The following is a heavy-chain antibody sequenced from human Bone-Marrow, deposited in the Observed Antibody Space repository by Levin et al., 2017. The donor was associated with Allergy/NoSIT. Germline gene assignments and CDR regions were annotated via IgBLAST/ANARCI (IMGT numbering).Heavy chain of an antibody. Sequence: LSLTCAASGFTFSSYAMHWVRQAPGKGLEWVAVISYDGSNKYYADSVKGRFTISRDNSKNTLYLQMNSLRAEDTAVYYCASLGGVEMATSLDYWGQGTLVTVSS. J-gene: IGHJ4*02. CDR3: ASLGGVEMATSLDY. CDR2: ISYDGSNK. V-gene: IGHV3-30*04. CDR1: GFTFSSYA. D-gene: IGHD5-24*01.